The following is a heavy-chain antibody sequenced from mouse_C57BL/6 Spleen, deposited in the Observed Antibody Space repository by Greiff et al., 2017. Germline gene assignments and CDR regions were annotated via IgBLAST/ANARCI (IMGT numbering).Heavy chain of an antibody. Sequence: VKLQQPGAELVKPGASVKLSCKASGYTFTSYWMHWVKQRPGRGLEWIGRIDPNRGGTKYNEKFKSKATLTVDKPSSTAYMQLSSLTSEDSAVYYCAREPDYDLGFFAYWGQGTLVTVSA. J-gene: IGHJ3*01. D-gene: IGHD2-4*01. CDR2: IDPNRGGT. V-gene: IGHV1-72*01. CDR1: GYTFTSYW. CDR3: AREPDYDLGFFAY.